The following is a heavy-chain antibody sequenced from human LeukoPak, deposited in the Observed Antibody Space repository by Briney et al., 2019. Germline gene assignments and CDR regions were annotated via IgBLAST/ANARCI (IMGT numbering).Heavy chain of an antibody. V-gene: IGHV1-69*05. CDR1: GGTFISYA. J-gene: IGHJ3*02. D-gene: IGHD3-10*01. CDR2: IIPIFGTA. CDR3: ARAYYYGSGERIDAFDI. Sequence: SSVKVSCKASGGTFISYAISWVRQAPGQGLEWMGGIIPIFGTANYAQKFQGRVTITTDDSTSTAYMELSSLRSEDTAVYYCARAYYYGSGERIDAFDIWGQGTMVTVSS.